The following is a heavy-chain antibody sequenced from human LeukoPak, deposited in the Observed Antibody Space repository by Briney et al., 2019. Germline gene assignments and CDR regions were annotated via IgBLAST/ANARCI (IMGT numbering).Heavy chain of an antibody. CDR1: GFTFDDYA. CDR3: AKDQDDRDGYNYGAFDI. V-gene: IGHV3-43*02. CDR2: ISGDGGST. D-gene: IGHD5-24*01. J-gene: IGHJ3*02. Sequence: GGSLRLSCAASGFTFDDYAMHWVRQAPGKGLEWVSLISGDGGSTYYADSVKGRFTISRDNSKNSLYLQMNNLRTEDTALYYCAKDQDDRDGYNYGAFDIWGQGTMVTVSS.